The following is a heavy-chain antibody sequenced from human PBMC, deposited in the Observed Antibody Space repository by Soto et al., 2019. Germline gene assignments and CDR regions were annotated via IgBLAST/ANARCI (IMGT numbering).Heavy chain of an antibody. CDR1: QFAFQTYA. J-gene: IGHJ4*02. Sequence: EVQLLESGGGLVQPGGSLRLSCAASQFAFQTYAMAWVRQTPGKGLEWVSAITASGTTSYFTDSVRGRFSISRDNSKNMLYLQMDSLRAADTALYYCATELRYLEWFTRPDYWGQGTLVTVSS. CDR3: ATELRYLEWFTRPDY. D-gene: IGHD3-3*01. CDR2: ITASGTTS. V-gene: IGHV3-23*01.